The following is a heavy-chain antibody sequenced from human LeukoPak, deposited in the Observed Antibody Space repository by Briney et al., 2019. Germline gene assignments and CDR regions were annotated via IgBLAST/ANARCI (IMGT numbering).Heavy chain of an antibody. V-gene: IGHV1-46*01. CDR1: GYTFTTYY. J-gene: IGHJ6*03. CDR3: ARVQDEGPYYYYMDV. D-gene: IGHD6-6*01. CDR2: IKPSGGST. Sequence: ASVKVSCKASGYTFTTYYIHWVRQAPGQGLEWMGLIKPSGGSTTYAQEFQGRVTMTRDTSTSTVYLELSSLRFDDTAVYYCARVQDEGPYYYYMDVWGKGTTVTVSS.